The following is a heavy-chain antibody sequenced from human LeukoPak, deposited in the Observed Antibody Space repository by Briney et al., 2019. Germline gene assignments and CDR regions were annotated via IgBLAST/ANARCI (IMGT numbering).Heavy chain of an antibody. CDR2: IYYSGTT. Sequence: PSETLSLTCTVSGGSISTYYWSWIRQPPGEGLEWIGSIYYSGTTHSNPSLKSRATVSVDTSKNHLSLKVSSVTAADTAVYYCARPQGDYYYMDVWGKGTTVTVSS. D-gene: IGHD3-16*01. J-gene: IGHJ6*03. CDR1: GGSISTYY. V-gene: IGHV4-59*01. CDR3: ARPQGDYYYMDV.